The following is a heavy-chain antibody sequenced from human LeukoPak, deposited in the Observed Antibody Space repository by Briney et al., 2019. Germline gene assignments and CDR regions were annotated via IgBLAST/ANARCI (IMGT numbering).Heavy chain of an antibody. Sequence: SETLSLTCTVSGGSISTYYWSWIRQPPGKGLEWIGYIYHSGSTNYNPSLKSRVTMSVDMSTNKISLKLSSVTAADTAVYYCARGSGGDGSGSLWGQGTLVTVSS. J-gene: IGHJ4*02. V-gene: IGHV4-59*01. CDR2: IYHSGST. D-gene: IGHD3-10*01. CDR3: ARGSGGDGSGSL. CDR1: GGSISTYY.